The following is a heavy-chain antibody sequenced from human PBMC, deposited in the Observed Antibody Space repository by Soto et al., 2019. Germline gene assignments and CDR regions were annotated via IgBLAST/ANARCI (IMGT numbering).Heavy chain of an antibody. CDR3: ARHPRGAAQSYYYGMDV. J-gene: IGHJ6*02. Sequence: QVQLQESGPGLVKPSEALSLTCTVSGGSVSSSEFYWSWIRQYPGKGLEWIGYINYSGRSYYSPSLKRRVTISVDTSKNQFSLRLNSVTAADTALYYCARHPRGAAQSYYYGMDVWGQGTTVTVSS. CDR1: GGSVSSSEFY. V-gene: IGHV4-31*03. D-gene: IGHD3-10*01. CDR2: INYSGRS.